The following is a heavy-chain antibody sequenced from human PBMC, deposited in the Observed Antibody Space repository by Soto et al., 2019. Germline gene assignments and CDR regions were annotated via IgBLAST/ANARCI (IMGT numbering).Heavy chain of an antibody. CDR3: VRGGGGGLFDP. D-gene: IGHD2-15*01. CDR2: ISPGSRYP. J-gene: IGHJ5*02. CDR1: GFTFGDSY. V-gene: IGHV3-11*06. Sequence: GGSLRLSCAGSGFTFGDSYMSWIRQAPGKGLEWLSYISPGSRYPAYADSVKGRFTISRDNAKRSLYLQMMGLTAEDTAIYYCVRGGGGGLFDPWGQGTMVSVSS.